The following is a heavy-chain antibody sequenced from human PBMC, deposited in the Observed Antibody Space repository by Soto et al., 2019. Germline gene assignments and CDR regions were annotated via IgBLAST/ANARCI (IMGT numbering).Heavy chain of an antibody. V-gene: IGHV4-59*01. CDR2: IYYSGST. CDR1: GGSISSYY. J-gene: IGHJ6*03. D-gene: IGHD6-6*01. Sequence: SETLSLTCTVSGGSISSYYWSWIRQPPGKGLEWIGYIYYSGSTNYNPSLKSRVTISVDTSKNRFSLKLGSVTAADTAVYYCARGGAYSSSWGDYYYYYMDVWGKGTTVTVSS. CDR3: ARGGAYSSSWGDYYYYYMDV.